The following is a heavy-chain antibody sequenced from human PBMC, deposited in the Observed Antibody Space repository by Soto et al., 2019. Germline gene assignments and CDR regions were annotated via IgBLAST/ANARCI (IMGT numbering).Heavy chain of an antibody. D-gene: IGHD3-22*01. CDR3: ARQGPVKYYYDSSGYYPTLDY. J-gene: IGHJ4*02. V-gene: IGHV5-51*01. Sequence: PGESLKISCNGSGYSFTSYWIGWVRQMPGKGLEWMGIIYPGDSDTRYSPSFQGQVTISADKSISTAYLQWSSLKASDTAMYYCARQGPVKYYYDSSGYYPTLDYWGQVTLVTVYS. CDR1: GYSFTSYW. CDR2: IYPGDSDT.